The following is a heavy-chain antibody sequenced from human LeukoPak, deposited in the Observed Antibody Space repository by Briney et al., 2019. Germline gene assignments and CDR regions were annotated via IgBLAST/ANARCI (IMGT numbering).Heavy chain of an antibody. CDR2: INPDGTTT. J-gene: IGHJ4*02. V-gene: IGHV3-74*01. CDR3: VRVDPTASGKYDY. D-gene: IGHD3/OR15-3a*01. Sequence: GGSLRLSCAASGFTFSTYWMQWVRQAPGKGLVFVSRINPDGTTTNYADSVKGRFTISRDNAKNTLSLQLSSLRVEDTAVYYCVRVDPTASGKYDYWGQGTLVTVSS. CDR1: GFTFSTYW.